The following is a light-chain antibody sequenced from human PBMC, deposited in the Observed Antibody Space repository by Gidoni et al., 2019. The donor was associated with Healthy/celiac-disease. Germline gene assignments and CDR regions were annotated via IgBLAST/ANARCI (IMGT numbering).Light chain of an antibody. CDR3: QQSYSTPLT. J-gene: IGKJ4*01. V-gene: IGKV1-39*01. Sequence: DIQTTQSPSSLSASGGDRVTITCRASQSISSYLNWYQQKPGKAPKLLIYAASSLHSGVPSRFSGSGSGTDFTLTISSLQPEDFATYYCQQSYSTPLTFGGGTKVEIK. CDR2: AAS. CDR1: QSISSY.